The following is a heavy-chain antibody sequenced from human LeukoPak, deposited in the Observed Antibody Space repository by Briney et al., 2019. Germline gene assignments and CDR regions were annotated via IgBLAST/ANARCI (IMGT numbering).Heavy chain of an antibody. D-gene: IGHD3-22*01. Sequence: SETLSLTCTVSGGSISRYYWNWIRQPPGERLEWIGWIHYSGSTAYNPSLESRVTMSVDTSKNRISLKMTSVTAADTATYYCARWGYFDSSGYFVVDYWGQGALVTVSS. V-gene: IGHV4-59*01. CDR2: IHYSGST. J-gene: IGHJ4*02. CDR3: ARWGYFDSSGYFVVDY. CDR1: GGSISRYY.